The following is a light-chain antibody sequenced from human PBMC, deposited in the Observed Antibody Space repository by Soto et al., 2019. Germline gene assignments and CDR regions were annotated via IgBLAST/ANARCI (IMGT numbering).Light chain of an antibody. Sequence: DIQMTQSPSSVSASVGDRVTISCRASQDISNWLAWYQQKPGEAPKFLIYAASNLQSGVPSKFSVSGSGTDFTLTISSLQPEDFAVYYCRQARRFPITFGQGTRLEI. CDR1: QDISNW. J-gene: IGKJ5*01. CDR3: RQARRFPIT. CDR2: AAS. V-gene: IGKV1-12*01.